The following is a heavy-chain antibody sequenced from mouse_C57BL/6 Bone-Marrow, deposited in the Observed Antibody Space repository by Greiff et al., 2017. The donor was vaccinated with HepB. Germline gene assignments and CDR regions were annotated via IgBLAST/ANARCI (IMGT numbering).Heavy chain of an antibody. CDR2: INPNNGGT. CDR3: AKANWEWYFDV. D-gene: IGHD4-1*01. CDR1: GYTFTDYN. Sequence: EVQLQQSGPELVKPGASVTIPCKASGYTFTDYNMDWVKQSHGKSLEWIGDINPNNGGTIYNQKFKGKATLTVDKSSSTAYMELRSLTSEDTAVYYCAKANWEWYFDVWGTGTTVTVSS. J-gene: IGHJ1*03. V-gene: IGHV1-18*01.